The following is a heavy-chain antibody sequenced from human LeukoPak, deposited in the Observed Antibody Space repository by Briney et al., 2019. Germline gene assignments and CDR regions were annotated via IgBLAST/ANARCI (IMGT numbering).Heavy chain of an antibody. Sequence: GGSLRLSYAASGITFSSYWMHWVRQAPGKGLVWVSRINSDGSSTSYADSVKGRFTISRDNARNTLYLQMNSLRAEDTAVYYCGRIIAAAGTPDWGQGTLVTVSS. V-gene: IGHV3-74*01. D-gene: IGHD6-13*01. J-gene: IGHJ4*02. CDR3: GRIIAAAGTPD. CDR1: GITFSSYW. CDR2: INSDGSST.